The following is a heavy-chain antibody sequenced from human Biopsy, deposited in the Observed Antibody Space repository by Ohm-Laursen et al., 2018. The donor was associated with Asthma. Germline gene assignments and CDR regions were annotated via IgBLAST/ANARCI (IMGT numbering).Heavy chain of an antibody. Sequence: TLSLTCAVYGGSFSSNYWSWIRQTPGKGLEWLGDTHHSGDTNYNPSPSSRPTLSVDTSKNQFSRRLTSVTAADTAVYYCARGSSSRLSQWELLVSGGKRAHSYYGMDVWGQGTTVTVSS. J-gene: IGHJ6*02. D-gene: IGHD1-26*01. CDR1: GGSFSSNY. V-gene: IGHV4-34*01. CDR2: THHSGDT. CDR3: ARGSSSRLSQWELLVSGGKRAHSYYGMDV.